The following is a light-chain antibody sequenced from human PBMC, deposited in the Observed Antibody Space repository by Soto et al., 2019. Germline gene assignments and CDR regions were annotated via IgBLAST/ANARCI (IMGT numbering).Light chain of an antibody. J-gene: IGKJ4*01. Sequence: DIVMTQSPDSLAVSLGERATFNCKSSQSVLYSSNNKNYLAWYQQKPGQPPKELIYWASTRESGVPDRFSGSGSGTDFTLTISSLQAEDVAVYYCQQYYSTPPTFGGGTKVEIK. CDR3: QQYYSTPPT. V-gene: IGKV4-1*01. CDR1: QSVLYSSNNKNY. CDR2: WAS.